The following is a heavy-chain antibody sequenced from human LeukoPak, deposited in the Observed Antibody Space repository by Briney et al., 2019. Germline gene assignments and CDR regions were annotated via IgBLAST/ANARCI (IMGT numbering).Heavy chain of an antibody. J-gene: IGHJ4*02. CDR3: ARGLNHFDY. V-gene: IGHV4-4*09. CDR2: IYTSGST. CDR1: GGSISSYY. Sequence: PSETLSLTCTVSGGSISSYYWSWIRQPPGKGLEWIGYIYTSGSTNYSPSLESRVTISVDTSKNQFSLKLSSVTAADTAVYYCARGLNHFDYWGQGTLVTVSS.